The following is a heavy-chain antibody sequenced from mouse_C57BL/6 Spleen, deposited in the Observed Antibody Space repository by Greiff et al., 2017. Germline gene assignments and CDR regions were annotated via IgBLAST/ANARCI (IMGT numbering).Heavy chain of an antibody. CDR1: GFTFSDYG. CDR3: ANYYGSSPFAY. J-gene: IGHJ3*01. Sequence: VQLKESGGGLVKPGGSLKLSCAASGFTFSDYGMHWVRQAPEKGLEWVAYISSGSSTIYYADTVKGRFTISRDNAKNTLFLQMPSLRSEDAAMYYCANYYGSSPFAYWGQGTLVTVSA. D-gene: IGHD1-1*01. CDR2: ISSGSSTI. V-gene: IGHV5-17*01.